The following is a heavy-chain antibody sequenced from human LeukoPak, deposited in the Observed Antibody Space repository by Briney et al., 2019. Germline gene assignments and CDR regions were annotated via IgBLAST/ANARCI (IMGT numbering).Heavy chain of an antibody. J-gene: IGHJ4*02. D-gene: IGHD1-26*01. CDR1: GFTFSSYG. Sequence: GGSLRLSCTASGFTFSSYGMNWVRQAPGKGLEWISYIGNSGNTINYADSVKGRFTISRDNAKNSLYLQMNSLRAEDTAVYYCARGIHFRNVWHVREWGQGTLLTVSS. V-gene: IGHV3-48*01. CDR2: IGNSGNTI. CDR3: ARGIHFRNVWHVRE.